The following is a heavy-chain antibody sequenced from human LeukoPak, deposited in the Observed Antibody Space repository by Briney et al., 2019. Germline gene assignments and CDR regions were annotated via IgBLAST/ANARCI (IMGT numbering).Heavy chain of an antibody. CDR3: ARDLRYYDSSGYYFDY. J-gene: IGHJ4*02. D-gene: IGHD3-22*01. Sequence: ASVKVSCKASGYTFTSYGISWVRQAPGQGLEWMGWISAYNGNTNYAQKLQGRVTMTTDTSTSTAYMELRSLRSDDTAVYYCARDLRYYDSSGYYFDYWGQGTLVTVSS. CDR2: ISAYNGNT. CDR1: GYTFTSYG. V-gene: IGHV1-18*01.